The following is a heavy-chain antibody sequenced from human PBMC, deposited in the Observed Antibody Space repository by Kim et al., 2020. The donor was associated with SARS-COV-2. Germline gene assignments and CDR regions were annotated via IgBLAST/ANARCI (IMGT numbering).Heavy chain of an antibody. CDR2: INSDGSNT. CDR1: GITFSSYW. D-gene: IGHD3-10*01. J-gene: IGHJ5*02. V-gene: IGHV3-74*01. Sequence: GGSLRLSCAASGITFSSYWMHWVRQAPGKGLVWVSRINSDGSNTSYADSVKGRFTISRDNAKNTIYLQMNSLRAEDTAVYYCASLEDWFGELSSPPWGQGTLVTVSS. CDR3: ASLEDWFGELSSPP.